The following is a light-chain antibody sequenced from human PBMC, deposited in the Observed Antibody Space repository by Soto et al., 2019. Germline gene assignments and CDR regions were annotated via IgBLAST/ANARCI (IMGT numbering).Light chain of an antibody. V-gene: IGLV1-51*01. CDR1: SSNIGNNY. CDR2: DNY. J-gene: IGLJ2*01. CDR3: ATWDSSLSAVV. Sequence: QSVLTQPPSVSATPGQKVTISCSGSSSNIGNNYVSWYQQFPGAAPKLLIYDNYWRPSGIPDRFSASKSGTSATLGITGHQTGDEADYYCATWDSSLSAVVVGGGTKLTVL.